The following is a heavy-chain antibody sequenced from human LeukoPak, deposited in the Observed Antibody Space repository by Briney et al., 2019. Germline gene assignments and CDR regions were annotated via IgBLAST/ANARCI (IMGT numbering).Heavy chain of an antibody. V-gene: IGHV3-7*01. CDR2: IKQDGSEK. CDR1: GFTFNNYW. D-gene: IGHD5-12*01. CDR3: ARDDIVGDYYYYYMDV. J-gene: IGHJ6*03. Sequence: GGSLRLSCAASGFTFNNYWMNWVRQAPGKGLEWVANIKQDGSEKYYVDSVKGRFTISRDNARNSLYLQMNSLRAEDTAVYYCARDDIVGDYYYYYMDVWSKGTTVTVSS.